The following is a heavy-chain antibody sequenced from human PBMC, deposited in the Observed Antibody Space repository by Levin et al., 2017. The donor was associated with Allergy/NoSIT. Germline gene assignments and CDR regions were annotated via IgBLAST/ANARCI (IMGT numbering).Heavy chain of an antibody. CDR1: GFTFSSYA. Sequence: PGGSLRLSCAASGFTFSSYAMSWVRQAPGKGLEWVSAISGSGGSTYYADSVKGRFTISRDNSKNTLYLQMNSLRAEDTAVYYCAKSPHPLGVVVVAATGNYFDYWGQGTLVTVSS. D-gene: IGHD2-15*01. J-gene: IGHJ4*02. V-gene: IGHV3-23*01. CDR2: ISGSGGST. CDR3: AKSPHPLGVVVVAATGNYFDY.